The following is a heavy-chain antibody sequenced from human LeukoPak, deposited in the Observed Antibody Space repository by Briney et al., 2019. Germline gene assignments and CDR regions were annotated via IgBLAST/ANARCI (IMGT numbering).Heavy chain of an antibody. Sequence: SSETLSLTCTVSGVSISSYYWSWIRQPAGKALEWIGRIYTSGSTNYNPSLKSQVTMSVDTSKNQFYLKPSSVTAAYKAVKFCASAGYSSGWYAFDPWGQGTLVTVSS. CDR2: IYTSGST. D-gene: IGHD6-19*01. V-gene: IGHV4-4*07. CDR1: GVSISSYY. J-gene: IGHJ5*02. CDR3: ASAGYSSGWYAFDP.